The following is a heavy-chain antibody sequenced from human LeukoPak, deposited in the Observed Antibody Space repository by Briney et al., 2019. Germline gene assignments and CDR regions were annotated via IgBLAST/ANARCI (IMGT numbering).Heavy chain of an antibody. CDR3: ATSLGITMVRGAPYYYYGMDV. D-gene: IGHD3-10*01. V-gene: IGHV4-59*01. Sequence: SETLSLTCTVSGGSITSYYWSRIRQPPGKGLEWIGYIYYSGSTNYNPSLKSRVTISVDTSKNQFSLKLSSVTAADTAVYYCATSLGITMVRGAPYYYYGMDVWGQGTTVTVSS. CDR1: GGSITSYY. J-gene: IGHJ6*02. CDR2: IYYSGST.